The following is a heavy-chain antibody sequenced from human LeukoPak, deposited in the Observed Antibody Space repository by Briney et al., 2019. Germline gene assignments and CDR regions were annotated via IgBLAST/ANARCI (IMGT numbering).Heavy chain of an antibody. J-gene: IGHJ4*02. CDR3: ARDLSSSYYFDY. D-gene: IGHD6-13*01. Sequence: GGSLRLSCAASGFTFSSYAMRWVRQAPGKGLEWASAISGSGGSTYYADSVKGRFTISRDNSKNTLYLQMNSLGAEDTAVYYCARDLSSSYYFDYWGQGTLVTVSS. CDR1: GFTFSSYA. V-gene: IGHV3-23*01. CDR2: ISGSGGST.